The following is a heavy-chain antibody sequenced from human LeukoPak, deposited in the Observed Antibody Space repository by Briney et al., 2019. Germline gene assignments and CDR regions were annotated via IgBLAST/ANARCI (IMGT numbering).Heavy chain of an antibody. J-gene: IGHJ4*02. CDR1: GGTFISYA. V-gene: IGHV1-69*13. CDR2: IIPIFGTA. CDR3: ARPSRGYSYGLYYFDY. D-gene: IGHD5-18*01. Sequence: SVKVSCKASGGTFISYAISWVRQAPGQGLEWMGGIIPIFGTANYAQKFQGRVTITADESTSTAYMELSSLRSEDTAVYYCARPSRGYSYGLYYFDYWGQGTLVTVSS.